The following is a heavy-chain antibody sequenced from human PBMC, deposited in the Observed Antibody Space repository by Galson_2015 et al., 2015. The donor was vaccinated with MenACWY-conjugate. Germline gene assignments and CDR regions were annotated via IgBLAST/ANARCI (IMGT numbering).Heavy chain of an antibody. D-gene: IGHD3-22*01. CDR3: ARDHLDYYDTSGHDAFDM. CDR1: GFTVSDYG. V-gene: IGHV3-30*02. J-gene: IGHJ3*02. Sequence: SLRLSCAASGFTVSDYGMHWVRQAPGKGLEWVTFIRDDGTTKYYADSVKGRFTISRDTSKNTVDLQMNSLRAEDTAVYYCARDHLDYYDTSGHDAFDMWGQGTMVTVSS. CDR2: IRDDGTTK.